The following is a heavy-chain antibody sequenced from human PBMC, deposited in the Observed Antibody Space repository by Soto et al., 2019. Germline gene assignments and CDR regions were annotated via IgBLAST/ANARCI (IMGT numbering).Heavy chain of an antibody. V-gene: IGHV4-39*01. CDR2: IYYSGST. D-gene: IGHD5-12*01. J-gene: IGHJ6*02. Sequence: QLQLQESGPGLVKPSETLSLTCTVSGGSISSSSYYWGWIRQPPGKGLEWIGSIYYSGSTYYNPSPKARVTISVDTSKNQFSLKPSSVTAADTAVYCCARRLRHNYYGMYVWGQGTTVTVSS. CDR1: GGSISSSSYY. CDR3: ARRLRHNYYGMYV.